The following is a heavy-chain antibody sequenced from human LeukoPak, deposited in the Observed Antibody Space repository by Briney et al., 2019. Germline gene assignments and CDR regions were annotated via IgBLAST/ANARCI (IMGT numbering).Heavy chain of an antibody. D-gene: IGHD6-19*01. Sequence: PGGSLRLSCAASGFTFSSYAMSWVRQAPGKGLEWVSAISGSGGSTYYADSVKGRFTISRDNSKNTLYLQMNSLRAEDTAVYYCAKDPPYSSGWYDYFDYWGQGTLVTVSS. J-gene: IGHJ4*02. V-gene: IGHV3-23*01. CDR3: AKDPPYSSGWYDYFDY. CDR2: ISGSGGST. CDR1: GFTFSSYA.